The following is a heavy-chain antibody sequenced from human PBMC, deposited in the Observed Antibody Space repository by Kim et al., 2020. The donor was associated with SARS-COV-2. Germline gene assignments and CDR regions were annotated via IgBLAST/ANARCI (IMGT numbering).Heavy chain of an antibody. CDR2: INAGNGNT. D-gene: IGHD4-17*01. V-gene: IGHV1-3*01. CDR3: ASGREWSYGGNRAEYFQH. J-gene: IGHJ1*01. Sequence: ASVKVSCKASGYTFTSYAMHWVRQAPGQRLEWMGWINAGNGNTKYSQKFQGRVTITRDTSASTAYMELSSLRSEDTAVYYCASGREWSYGGNRAEYFQHWGQGTLVTDSS. CDR1: GYTFTSYA.